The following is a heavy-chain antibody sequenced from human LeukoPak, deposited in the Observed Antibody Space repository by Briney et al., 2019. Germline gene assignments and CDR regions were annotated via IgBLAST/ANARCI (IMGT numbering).Heavy chain of an antibody. Sequence: GGSRRLSCAASGFTFSIFWMSWVRQVPGKGLEWVANIDQDGREKPLVDSVEGRFSISRDNDKNMLYLQMNNLRAEDTAVYFCARGRYLDWLPYYFDYWGQGTLVTVSS. V-gene: IGHV3-7*03. J-gene: IGHJ4*02. D-gene: IGHD3-9*01. CDR1: GFTFSIFW. CDR2: IDQDGREK. CDR3: ARGRYLDWLPYYFDY.